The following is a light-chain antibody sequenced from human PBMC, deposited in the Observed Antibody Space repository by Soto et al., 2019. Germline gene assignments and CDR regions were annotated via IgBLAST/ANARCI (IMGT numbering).Light chain of an antibody. CDR3: QQSFSFPAT. J-gene: IGKJ4*01. Sequence: DIQMTQSPSSLSASVGDRVTITCRASQSISDSLSWYQHKPGTAPKLLIYAASSLQSGVPSRFSGGGSGTDFSLTISSLQPEDFVTYFGQQSFSFPATFGGGTKVEIK. CDR1: QSISDS. V-gene: IGKV1-39*01. CDR2: AAS.